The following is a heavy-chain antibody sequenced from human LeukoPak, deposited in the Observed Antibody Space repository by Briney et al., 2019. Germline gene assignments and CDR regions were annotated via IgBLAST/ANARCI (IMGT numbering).Heavy chain of an antibody. J-gene: IGHJ4*02. CDR3: AKAHFGITGDPSRGLYYFDY. Sequence: GGSLRLSCAASGFTFSSYGMHWVRQAPGKGLEWVAVIWYDGSNAHYADSVKGRFTISRDNSKKRLYLQMNSLRAEDTVRYYCAKAHFGITGDPSRGLYYFDYWGQETLVTVSS. CDR1: GFTFSSYG. V-gene: IGHV3-33*06. D-gene: IGHD7-27*01. CDR2: IWYDGSNA.